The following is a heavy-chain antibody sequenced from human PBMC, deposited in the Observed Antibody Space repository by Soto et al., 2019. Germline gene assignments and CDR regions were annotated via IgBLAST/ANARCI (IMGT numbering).Heavy chain of an antibody. Sequence: QVQLVQSGAEVKKPGASVKVSCKASGYTFTTYYIHWVRQAPGQGLEWMGIINPSGGSTSYAQNFQGRVTMTRDTSRSTVYMELSSLRSEDTAVYYCAREPGSNHNWFDPWGQGTLVTVSS. CDR2: INPSGGST. J-gene: IGHJ5*02. CDR1: GYTFTTYY. CDR3: AREPGSNHNWFDP. V-gene: IGHV1-46*01.